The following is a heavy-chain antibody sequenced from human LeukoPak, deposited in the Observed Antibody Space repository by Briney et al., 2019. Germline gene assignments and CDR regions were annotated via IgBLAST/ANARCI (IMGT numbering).Heavy chain of an antibody. J-gene: IGHJ4*02. CDR2: IWYDGSNK. V-gene: IGHV3-33*06. D-gene: IGHD1-1*01. Sequence: GGSLRLSCAASGFTFSSYSMHWVRQAPGKGLEWVAVIWYDGSNKYYADSVKGRFTISRDNSKNTLYLQMNSLRAEDTAVYYCAKDLTTGTLSFDYWGQGTLVTVSS. CDR3: AKDLTTGTLSFDY. CDR1: GFTFSSYS.